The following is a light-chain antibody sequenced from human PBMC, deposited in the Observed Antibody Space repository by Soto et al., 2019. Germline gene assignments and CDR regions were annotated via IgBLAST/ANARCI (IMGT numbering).Light chain of an antibody. CDR2: LGS. Sequence: DIVMTQSPLSLPVTPGEPASISCRSSQSLLHSNGYNYLDWYLQKPGQSPQLLIYLGSNRASGVLDRFSGSGSGSYFTLKLRRVEAEDVGVYYCMQALHTPYTFGQGTKLVIK. CDR3: MQALHTPYT. V-gene: IGKV2-28*01. J-gene: IGKJ2*01. CDR1: QSLLHSNGYNY.